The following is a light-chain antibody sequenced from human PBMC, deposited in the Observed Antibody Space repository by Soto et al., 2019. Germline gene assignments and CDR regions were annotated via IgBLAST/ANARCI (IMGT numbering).Light chain of an antibody. CDR3: QQFNNSPQIT. Sequence: AIQLTQSPSSLSASVGDRVTITCRASQGISSGLAWYQQKPGKAPKLLIYHASSLESGVPSRFSGSGSGTDFTLTISSLQPEDFATYYCQQFNNSPQITFGPGTKVDIK. J-gene: IGKJ3*01. CDR2: HAS. CDR1: QGISSG. V-gene: IGKV1D-13*01.